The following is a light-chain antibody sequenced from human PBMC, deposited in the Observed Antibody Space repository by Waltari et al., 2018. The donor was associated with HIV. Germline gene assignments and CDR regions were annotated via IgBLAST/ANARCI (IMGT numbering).Light chain of an antibody. Sequence: SYVLTQPPSVSVAPGQTASITCGGNNIGTKSVHCYQQRPGQAPVLVVYDDYDRPSGIPERFSGSNSGNMATLTISRVEAGDEAVYYCQVWDSSTEHPGVVFGGGTKLTVL. V-gene: IGLV3-21*02. CDR3: QVWDSSTEHPGVV. J-gene: IGLJ2*01. CDR2: DDY. CDR1: NIGTKS.